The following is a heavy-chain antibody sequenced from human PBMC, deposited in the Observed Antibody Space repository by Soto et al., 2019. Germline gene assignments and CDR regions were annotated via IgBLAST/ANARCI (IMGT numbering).Heavy chain of an antibody. CDR2: INAGNGNT. V-gene: IGHV1-3*01. Sequence: ASVKVSCKASGYTFTSYAMHCVRQAPGQRLEWMGWINAGNGNTKYSQKLQGRVTMTTDTSTSTAYMELRSLRSDDTAVYYCARGWAAAGPFDYWGQGTLVTVSS. CDR1: GYTFTSYA. CDR3: ARGWAAAGPFDY. D-gene: IGHD6-13*01. J-gene: IGHJ4*02.